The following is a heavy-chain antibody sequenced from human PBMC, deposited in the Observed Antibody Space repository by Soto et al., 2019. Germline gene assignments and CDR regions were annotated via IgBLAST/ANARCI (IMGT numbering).Heavy chain of an antibody. D-gene: IGHD2-2*01. CDR1: GYTFTSND. Sequence: QVQLVQSGAEVKKPGASVKVSCKASGYTFTSNDINWVRQAPGQGPEWMGWMNPDNGKTGFAQKFQGRITMTRITSIRTAYMELSSLRSDDTAVYFCARPLCSSTRCGPYFFDSWGQGSLVTVSS. CDR3: ARPLCSSTRCGPYFFDS. J-gene: IGHJ4*02. CDR2: MNPDNGKT. V-gene: IGHV1-8*01.